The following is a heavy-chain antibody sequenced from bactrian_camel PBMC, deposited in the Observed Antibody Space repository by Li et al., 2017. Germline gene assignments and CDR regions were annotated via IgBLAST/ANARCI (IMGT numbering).Heavy chain of an antibody. D-gene: IGHD5*01. CDR2: INSDGRST. CDR1: GFPFSTSD. J-gene: IGHJ6*01. V-gene: IGHV3S40*01. CDR3: AAEQRDGTCGTKEGDFPF. Sequence: VQLVESGGDLVQPGGSLRLSCAASGFPFSTSDMIWVRERPGKGLEWIASINSDGRSTEYKEAVKGRFTISQGNAKNTLYLQMNSLKPEDTALYYCAAEQRDGTCGTKEGDFPFWGQGTQVTVS.